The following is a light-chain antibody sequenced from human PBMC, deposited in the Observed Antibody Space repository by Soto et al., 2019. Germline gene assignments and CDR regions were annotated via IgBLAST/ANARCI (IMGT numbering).Light chain of an antibody. CDR3: QHPPTS. CDR2: DAS. CDR1: QSVDSY. J-gene: IGKJ4*01. V-gene: IGKV3-11*01. Sequence: EIVLTQSPATLSLSPGERATLSCRASQSVDSYLAWYQQKVGQAPRLLIYDASNRATGIPARFSGSGSGTDFTLTISRLEPEDFAVYYCQHPPTSFGGGTKVDIK.